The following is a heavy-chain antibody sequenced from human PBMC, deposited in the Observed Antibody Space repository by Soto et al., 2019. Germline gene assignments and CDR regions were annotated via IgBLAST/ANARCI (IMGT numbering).Heavy chain of an antibody. CDR2: MYNTGST. D-gene: IGHD2-21*02. V-gene: IGHV4-59*01. CDR1: GGSISGYY. Sequence: SETLSLTCTVSGGSISGYYWSWIRQPPGKGLEWIGYMYNTGSTVYNPSFKSRVTISVDTSKNQFSLKLNSVTAADTAVYYCVRDLWGYCGTDCYPLDVWGQGTTVTVSS. CDR3: VRDLWGYCGTDCYPLDV. J-gene: IGHJ6*02.